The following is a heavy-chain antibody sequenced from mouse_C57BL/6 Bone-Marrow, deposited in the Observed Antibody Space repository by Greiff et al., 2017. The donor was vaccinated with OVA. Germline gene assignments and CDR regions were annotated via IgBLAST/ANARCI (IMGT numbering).Heavy chain of an antibody. CDR2: IHPNSGST. CDR3: AIYLGWLIDFDY. CDR1: GYTFTSYW. D-gene: IGHD2-3*01. J-gene: IGHJ2*01. Sequence: VQLQQPGAELVKPGASVKLSCKASGYTFTSYWMHWVKQRPGQGLEWIGMIHPNSGSTKYNEKFKSKATLTVDKSSSTAYMQRSSLTSEDSSVYDCAIYLGWLIDFDYWGQGTTLTVSS. V-gene: IGHV1-64*01.